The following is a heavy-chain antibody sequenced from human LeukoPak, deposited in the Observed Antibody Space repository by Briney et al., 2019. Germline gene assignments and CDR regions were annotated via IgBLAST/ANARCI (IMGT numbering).Heavy chain of an antibody. J-gene: IGHJ4*02. CDR1: GYTFTGYY. CDR2: INPNSGGT. D-gene: IGHD3-16*02. CDR3: ARAARKGELSFRYGY. V-gene: IGHV1-2*02. Sequence: GASVKVSCKASGYTFTGYYMHWVRQAPGQGLEWMGWINPNSGGTNYAQKFQGRVTMTRDTSISTAYMELSRLRSDDTAVYYCARAARKGELSFRYGYWGQGTLVTVSS.